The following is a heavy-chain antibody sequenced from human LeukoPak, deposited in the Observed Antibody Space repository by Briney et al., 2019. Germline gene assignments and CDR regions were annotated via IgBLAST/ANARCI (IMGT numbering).Heavy chain of an antibody. CDR1: GGSFSGYY. V-gene: IGHV4-34*01. D-gene: IGHD4-17*01. CDR3: ARGRMVTTYYYMDV. Sequence: SETLSLTCAVYGGSFSGYYWSWIRQPPGKGLEWIGEINHSGSTNYNPSLKSRVTISVDTSKNQFSLKLSSVTAADTAVYYCARGRMVTTYYYMDVWGKGTTVTVSS. J-gene: IGHJ6*03. CDR2: INHSGST.